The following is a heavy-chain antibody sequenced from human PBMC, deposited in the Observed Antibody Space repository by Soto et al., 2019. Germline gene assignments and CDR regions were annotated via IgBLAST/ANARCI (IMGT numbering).Heavy chain of an antibody. V-gene: IGHV1-3*01. D-gene: IGHD6-13*01. CDR2: INAGNGDT. CDR3: ARPSYSSSWPWVGAFDI. J-gene: IGHJ3*02. CDR1: GYTFTSYA. Sequence: ASVKVSCKASGYTFTSYAMHWVRQAPGQRLEWMGWINAGNGDTKYSQKFQGRVTITRDTSASTAYMELSSLRSEDTAVYYCARPSYSSSWPWVGAFDIWGQGTMVTVSS.